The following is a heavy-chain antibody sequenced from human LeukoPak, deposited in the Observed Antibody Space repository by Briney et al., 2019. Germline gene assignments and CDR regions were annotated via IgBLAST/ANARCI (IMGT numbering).Heavy chain of an antibody. CDR3: AKVLVGATEFPY. J-gene: IGHJ4*02. CDR1: GFTFSSYA. V-gene: IGHV3-23*01. Sequence: PGGSLRLSCAASGFTFSSYAMSWVRQAPGKGLEWVSTISGSGSSTYYADSVKGRFSISRGNSKNTLYLQMNSLRAEDTAVYYCAKVLVGATEFPYWGQGTLVTVSS. D-gene: IGHD1-26*01. CDR2: ISGSGSST.